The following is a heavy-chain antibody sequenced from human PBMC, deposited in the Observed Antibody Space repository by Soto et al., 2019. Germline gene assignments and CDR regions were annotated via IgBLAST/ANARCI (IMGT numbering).Heavy chain of an antibody. CDR3: ASELRYFDWPLPSSDY. V-gene: IGHV3-11*05. CDR1: GFTFSDYY. Sequence: QVQLVESGGGLVKPGGSLRLSCAASGFTFSDYYMSWIRQAPGKGLEWVSYISSSSSYTNYADSVKGRFTISRDKAKNSLYLQMNSLRAEDTAVDYCASELRYFDWPLPSSDYWGQGTLVTVSS. CDR2: ISSSSSYT. D-gene: IGHD3-9*01. J-gene: IGHJ4*02.